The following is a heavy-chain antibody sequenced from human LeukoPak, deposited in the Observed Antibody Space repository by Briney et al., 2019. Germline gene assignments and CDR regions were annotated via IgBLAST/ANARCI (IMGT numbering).Heavy chain of an antibody. D-gene: IGHD2-15*01. CDR1: GFTFSDYY. Sequence: GGSLRLSCAASGFTFSDYYMSWIRQAPGKGLEWVSYISSTGSTIFYADSMRGRFTISRDNAKNSLYLQMNSLRAEDTAVYYCARVDYCSGGSCHIFAFDIWGQGTMVTVSS. CDR2: ISSTGSTI. V-gene: IGHV3-11*01. J-gene: IGHJ3*02. CDR3: ARVDYCSGGSCHIFAFDI.